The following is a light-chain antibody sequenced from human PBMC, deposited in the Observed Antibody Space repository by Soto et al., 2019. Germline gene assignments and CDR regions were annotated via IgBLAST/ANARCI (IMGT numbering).Light chain of an antibody. CDR3: QPSYCPLT. Sequence: EMPITVAAGAVSAGVDRRFNTTFRASQSISSWLAWYQQKAGKAPNLLIYAASSVQSGVPSMFSGSGSGKEFTLTSGMVADDDCATYCCQPSYCPLTFGGGTKVDIK. V-gene: IGKV1-5*01. CDR1: QSISSW. CDR2: AAS. J-gene: IGKJ4*01.